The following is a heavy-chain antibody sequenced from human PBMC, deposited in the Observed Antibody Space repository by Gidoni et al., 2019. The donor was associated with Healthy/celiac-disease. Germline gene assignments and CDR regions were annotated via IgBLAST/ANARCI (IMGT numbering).Heavy chain of an antibody. CDR2: IYYSGST. Sequence: QVQLQESGPGLVKPSETLSLTCTVSGGSISSYYWSWIRQPPGKGLEWLGYIYYSGSTNYNPSLKSRVTISVDTSKNQFSLKLSSVTAADTAVYYCASVLLYYYYSPYFQHWGQGTLVTVSS. CDR3: ASVLLYYYYSPYFQH. CDR1: GGSISSYY. V-gene: IGHV4-59*01. J-gene: IGHJ1*01. D-gene: IGHD3-22*01.